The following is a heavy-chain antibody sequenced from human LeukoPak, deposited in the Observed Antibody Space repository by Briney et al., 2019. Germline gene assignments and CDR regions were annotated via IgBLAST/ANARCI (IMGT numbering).Heavy chain of an antibody. J-gene: IGHJ4*02. Sequence: PGESLRLSCAASGFTFSHFFMNWIRQAPGKGLECVSYIGSGGSPIYYADSVKGRFTISRDDAKNSLYLQMNSLRAEDTAVYFCVTDLSGYTYEDRSDYWGQGTLVTVSS. CDR3: VTDLSGYTYEDRSDY. D-gene: IGHD5-18*01. V-gene: IGHV3-11*01. CDR1: GFTFSHFF. CDR2: IGSGGSPI.